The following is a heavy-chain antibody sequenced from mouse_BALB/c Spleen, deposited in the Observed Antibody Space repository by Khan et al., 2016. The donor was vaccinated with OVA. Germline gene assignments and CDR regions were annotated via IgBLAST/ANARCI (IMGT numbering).Heavy chain of an antibody. J-gene: IGHJ1*01. CDR2: INTYTGEP. V-gene: IGHV9-3-1*01. CDR3: ARSHSYWYFDV. Sequence: QIQLVQSGPELKKPGETVKISCKASGYTFTNYGMNWVKQAPGKGLKWMGWINTYTGEPTYANDFKGRFAFSLETSASTAYLQINNLKNEDTATSFCARSHSYWYFDVWGAGTTVTVSS. CDR1: GYTFTNYG.